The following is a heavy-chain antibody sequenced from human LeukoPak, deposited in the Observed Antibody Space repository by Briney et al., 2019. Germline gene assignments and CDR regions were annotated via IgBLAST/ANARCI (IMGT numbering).Heavy chain of an antibody. CDR3: ARHDYGDYAFDY. J-gene: IGHJ4*02. V-gene: IGHV4-4*09. Sequence: SETLSLTCTVSSGSISSYYWSWIRQPPGKGLEWIGYIYTSGSTNYNPSLKSRVTISVDTSKNQFSLKLSSVTAADTAVYYCARHDYGDYAFDYWGQGTLVTVSS. CDR2: IYTSGST. CDR1: SGSISSYY. D-gene: IGHD4-17*01.